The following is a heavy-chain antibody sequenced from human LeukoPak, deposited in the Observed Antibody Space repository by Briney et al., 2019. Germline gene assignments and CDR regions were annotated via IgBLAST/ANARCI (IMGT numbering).Heavy chain of an antibody. J-gene: IGHJ6*02. Sequence: GGSLRLSCAASGFTFSSYAMSWVRQAPGKGLEWVSAISGSGGSTYYADSVKGRFTISRDNSKNTLYLQMNSLRAEDTAVYYCAKDSAVLRYFDWLPPVWGDFYGMDVWGQGTTFTVSS. V-gene: IGHV3-23*01. CDR1: GFTFSSYA. D-gene: IGHD3-9*01. CDR2: ISGSGGST. CDR3: AKDSAVLRYFDWLPPVWGDFYGMDV.